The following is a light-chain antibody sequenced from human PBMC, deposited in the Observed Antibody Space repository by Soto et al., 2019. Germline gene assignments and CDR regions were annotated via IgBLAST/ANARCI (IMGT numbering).Light chain of an antibody. Sequence: DIVLTQSPGTLSLSPGDRATLSCRASQSLSSNYLAWYQQKPGQGPRLLIYGASRRATDIPDRFSGSGSGTDFALTITRLEPADFAVYFCQQYDTFPRTFGQGTKVEIK. CDR1: QSLSSNY. CDR3: QQYDTFPRT. CDR2: GAS. J-gene: IGKJ1*01. V-gene: IGKV3-20*01.